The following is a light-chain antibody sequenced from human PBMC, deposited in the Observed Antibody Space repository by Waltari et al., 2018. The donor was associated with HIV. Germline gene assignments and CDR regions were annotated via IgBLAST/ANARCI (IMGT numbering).Light chain of an antibody. J-gene: IGKJ1*01. CDR3: QHYYNTPPT. CDR2: KVS. V-gene: IGKV2-30*01. CDR1: QGLVYSDGNTY. Sequence: DVVMTQSPVSLPVTLGQPASISCRSSQGLVYSDGNTYLNWFQQRPGQSPRRLIYKVSIRDSGVPDRFSGSGSGTDFTLKISRVEAEDVAVYYCQHYYNTPPTFGQGTTVEIK.